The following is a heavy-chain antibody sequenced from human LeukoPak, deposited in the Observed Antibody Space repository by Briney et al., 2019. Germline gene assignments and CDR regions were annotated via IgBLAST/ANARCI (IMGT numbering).Heavy chain of an antibody. J-gene: IGHJ3*02. V-gene: IGHV3-23*01. CDR1: GFTLSSYA. D-gene: IGHD5-12*01. CDR3: ARSIMGLNSAYDI. Sequence: PGGSLRLSCAASGFTLSSYAMSWVRRAPSKGLEWVSGITVSGTNTYDADSVKGRFTISRDNSKNAVYLQMNSLRAEDTAVYYCARSIMGLNSAYDIWGQGTMVTVSS. CDR2: ITVSGTNT.